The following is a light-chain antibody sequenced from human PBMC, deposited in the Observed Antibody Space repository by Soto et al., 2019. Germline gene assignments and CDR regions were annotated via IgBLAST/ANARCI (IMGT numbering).Light chain of an antibody. V-gene: IGLV2-14*01. CDR1: SSDVGGYDY. J-gene: IGLJ2*01. Sequence: QSALTQPASVSGSPGPSITISCTGTSSDVGGYDYVSWFQQYPGKAPSLMLYDVYRRPSGVSYRFSGSNSGNTASLTISRLQAEDEADHYFRSYTPTSTVVFGGGTKLPVL. CDR3: RSYTPTSTVV. CDR2: DVY.